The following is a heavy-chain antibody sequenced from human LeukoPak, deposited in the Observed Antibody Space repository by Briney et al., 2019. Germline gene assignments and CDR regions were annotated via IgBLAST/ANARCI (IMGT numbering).Heavy chain of an antibody. CDR1: AGTLTCYA. D-gene: IGHD5-18*01. CDR2: ILPISGTA. CDR3: ARAGYSYGSPSDY. J-gene: IGHJ4*02. Sequence: AAVSVTFKCSAGTLTCYAFGWMRQPPAQGLGWMGGILPISGTANYAQKFQRRVTITADESTSTAYMELSSLRSEDTAVYYCARAGYSYGSPSDYWGQGTLVPVSS. V-gene: IGHV1-69*13.